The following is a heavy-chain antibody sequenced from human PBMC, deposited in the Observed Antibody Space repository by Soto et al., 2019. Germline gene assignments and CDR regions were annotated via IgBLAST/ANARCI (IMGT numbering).Heavy chain of an antibody. CDR3: AMIAAAMMGDYFDY. CDR1: GGTFSSYT. D-gene: IGHD2-2*01. V-gene: IGHV1-69*02. Sequence: QVQLVQSGAEVKKPGSSVKVSCKASGGTFSSYTISWVRQAPGQGLEWMGRIIPILGIANYAQKLQGRVTITADKSTGTAYMELSSLRSEDTAVYYCAMIAAAMMGDYFDYWGQGTLVTVSS. CDR2: IIPILGIA. J-gene: IGHJ4*02.